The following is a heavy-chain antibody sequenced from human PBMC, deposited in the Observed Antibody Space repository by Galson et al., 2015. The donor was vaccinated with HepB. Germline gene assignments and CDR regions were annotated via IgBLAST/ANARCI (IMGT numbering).Heavy chain of an antibody. V-gene: IGHV3-30*04. Sequence: SLRLSCAASGFTFSSYAMHWVRQAPGKGLEWVAVISYDGSNKYYADSVKGRFTISRDNSKNTLYLQMNSLRAEDTAVYYCAREGDWECSGGSCPGDYWGQGTLATVSS. D-gene: IGHD2-15*01. CDR3: AREGDWECSGGSCPGDY. CDR1: GFTFSSYA. J-gene: IGHJ4*02. CDR2: ISYDGSNK.